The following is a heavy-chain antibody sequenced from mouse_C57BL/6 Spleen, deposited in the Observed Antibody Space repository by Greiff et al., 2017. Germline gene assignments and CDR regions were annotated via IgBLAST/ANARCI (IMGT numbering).Heavy chain of an antibody. D-gene: IGHD3-2*02. V-gene: IGHV1-69*01. CDR1: GYTFTSYW. CDR2: IDPSDSDT. Sequence: VQLQQPGAELVMPGASVKLSCKASGYTFTSYWMHWVKQRPGQGLEWIGEIDPSDSDTNYNQKFKGKSTLTVDKSSSTAYMHLSSLTSEDSAVYYCARWGDSSGYWGQGTTLTVSS. J-gene: IGHJ2*01. CDR3: ARWGDSSGY.